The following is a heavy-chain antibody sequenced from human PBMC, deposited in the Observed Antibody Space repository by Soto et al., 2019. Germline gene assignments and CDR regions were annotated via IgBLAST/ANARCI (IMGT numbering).Heavy chain of an antibody. CDR2: IITILGIP. V-gene: IGHV1-69*02. J-gene: IGHJ4*02. CDR3: ASHYGDYAY. D-gene: IGHD4-17*01. CDR1: GGTFNSYT. Sequence: QVQLVQSGAEVKKPGSSVKVSCKASGGTFNSYTINWVRQAPGQGLEWMGRIITILGIPNYAQKFQGRVTITADKSTSTAYMELSSLRSGDTAMYYCASHYGDYAYWGQGTLVTVSS.